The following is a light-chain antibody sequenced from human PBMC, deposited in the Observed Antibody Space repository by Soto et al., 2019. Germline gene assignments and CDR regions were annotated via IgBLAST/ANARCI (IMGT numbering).Light chain of an antibody. V-gene: IGKV3D-20*02. J-gene: IGKJ1*01. Sequence: EIVLTQSPGTLSLSPGERATLSCRASQSVSSSYLAWYQQKPGQAPRLLIYGASSRATGIPDRFSGSGSGTDFTLTISSLEPEDFAVYYCQQRRNWQVTFGQGTKVDIK. CDR2: GAS. CDR3: QQRRNWQVT. CDR1: QSVSSSY.